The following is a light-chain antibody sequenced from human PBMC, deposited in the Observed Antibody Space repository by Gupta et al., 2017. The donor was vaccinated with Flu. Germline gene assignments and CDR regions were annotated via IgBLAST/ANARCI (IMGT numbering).Light chain of an antibody. V-gene: IGKV2D-29*01. CDR1: RSLRHSDGKTY. J-gene: IGKJ3*01. CDR2: EVS. Sequence: DIVMTQTPLSLSVTPGQPASISCKSSRSLRHSDGKTYWYWYMQKPGQHPQPLIYEVSNRCSGATNRFSGSGEGTDPNMKISRGEVEDVGVYYCRQIISLHSYLTFGPGTKVDIK. CDR3: RQIISLHSYLT.